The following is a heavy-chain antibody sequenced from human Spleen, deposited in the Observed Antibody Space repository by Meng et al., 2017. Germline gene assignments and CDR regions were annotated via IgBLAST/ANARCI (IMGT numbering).Heavy chain of an antibody. CDR1: GYTFTGYY. V-gene: IGHV1-2*06. J-gene: IGHJ4*02. Sequence: ASVKVSCKASGYTFTGYYIHWVRRAPGQGLQWMGRINPNIGNTNYAQKFQGRVTMTRDKSTSTAYMEVSSLTSDDTAVYFCARENWEVLDYWGQGALVTVSS. CDR2: INPNIGNT. CDR3: ARENWEVLDY. D-gene: IGHD7-27*01.